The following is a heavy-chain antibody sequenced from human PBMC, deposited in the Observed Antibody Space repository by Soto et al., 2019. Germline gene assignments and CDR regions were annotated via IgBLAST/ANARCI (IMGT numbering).Heavy chain of an antibody. CDR1: WCSHTTKGMC. CDR2: IDWGDDK. Sequence: QRVTLDCTFPWCSHTTKGMCVTWIRQPPGKALEWLALIDWGDDKYYNTSLMTRLTLSKDTSKNQVVLTMNNMDPVDTGTYYFAPSLKGGTFDWIQLDYRGQRILVTLSS. CDR3: APSLKGGTFDWIQLDY. V-gene: IGHV2-70*01. D-gene: IGHD3-9*01. J-gene: IGHJ4*02.